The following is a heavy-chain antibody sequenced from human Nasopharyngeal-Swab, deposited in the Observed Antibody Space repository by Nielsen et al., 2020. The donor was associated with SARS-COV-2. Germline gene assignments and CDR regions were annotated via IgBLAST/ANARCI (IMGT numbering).Heavy chain of an antibody. V-gene: IGHV3-21*01. Sequence: GGSLRLSCAASEFTFSSYSMNWVRQAPGKGLEWVSSISSSSSYIYYADSVKGRSTISRDNAKNSLYLQMNSLRAEDTAVYYRAKGVERAAEDYWGQGTLVTISS. CDR3: AKGVERAAEDY. D-gene: IGHD6-13*01. J-gene: IGHJ4*02. CDR2: ISSSSSYI. CDR1: EFTFSSYS.